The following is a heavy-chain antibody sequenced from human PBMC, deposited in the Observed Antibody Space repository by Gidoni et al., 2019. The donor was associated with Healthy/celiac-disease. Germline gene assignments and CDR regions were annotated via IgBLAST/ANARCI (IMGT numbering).Heavy chain of an antibody. J-gene: IGHJ4*02. V-gene: IGHV3-33*01. D-gene: IGHD6-13*01. Sequence: QVQLVESGGGVVQPGRSLRLSCAASGFTFSSYGMHWVRQAPGKGLEWVAVIWYDGSNKYYADSVQGRFTISRDNSKNTLYLQMNSLRAEDTAVYYCARDSAAGFDYWGQGTLVTVSS. CDR1: GFTFSSYG. CDR3: ARDSAAGFDY. CDR2: IWYDGSNK.